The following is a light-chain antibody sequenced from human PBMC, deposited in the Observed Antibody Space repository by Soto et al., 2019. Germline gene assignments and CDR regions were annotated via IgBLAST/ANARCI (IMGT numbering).Light chain of an antibody. V-gene: IGKV1-39*01. CDR3: QQTYSTSWT. CDR1: RTVFNY. J-gene: IGKJ1*01. Sequence: DIQMTQSPSSLSASVGDAVTITCRASRTVFNYLNWYRQRPSAAPQLLIYSAATLQSGIPSRFSGSGSETEFTLTITGLQPEDFATYYCQQTYSTSWTFGQGTTVDI. CDR2: SAA.